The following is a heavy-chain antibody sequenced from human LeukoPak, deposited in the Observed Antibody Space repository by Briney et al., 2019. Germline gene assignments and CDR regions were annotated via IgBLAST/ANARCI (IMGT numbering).Heavy chain of an antibody. CDR1: GFAFDTYG. CDR2: ISGSGYNT. CDR3: ATSTTSFDY. Sequence: GGSLRLSCAASGFAFDTYGMTWARQAPGKGLEWVSSISGSGYNTYYADSVKGRFTISRHNSKNTLYLQMNSLRAEDTAIYYCATSTTSFDYWGQGTLVTVSS. D-gene: IGHD1-14*01. J-gene: IGHJ4*02. V-gene: IGHV3-23*01.